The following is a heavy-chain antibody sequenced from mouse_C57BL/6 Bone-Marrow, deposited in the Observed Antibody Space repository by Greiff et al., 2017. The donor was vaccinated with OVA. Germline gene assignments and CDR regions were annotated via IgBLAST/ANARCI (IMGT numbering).Heavy chain of an antibody. CDR2: IDPNSGGT. CDR3: ARSLITTVVHYYAMDY. J-gene: IGHJ4*01. D-gene: IGHD1-1*01. Sequence: VQLQQPGAELVKPGASVKLSCKASGYTFTSYWMHWVKQRPGRGLEWIGRIDPNSGGTKYNEKFKSKATLTVDKPSSTAYMQLSSLTSEDSAVYYCARSLITTVVHYYAMDYWGQGTSVTVSS. V-gene: IGHV1-72*01. CDR1: GYTFTSYW.